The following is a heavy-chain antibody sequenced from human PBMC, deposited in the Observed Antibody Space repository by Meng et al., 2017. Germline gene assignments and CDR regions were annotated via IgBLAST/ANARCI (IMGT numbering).Heavy chain of an antibody. D-gene: IGHD3-10*01. CDR3: ARGGGGRGLDY. CDR1: GDSVSSNSAA. CDR2: TYYRSKWYS. Sequence: QVQLQQSGPGLVKPSQTLSLTCPIPGDSVSSNSAAWNWFRQSPSRGLEWRGRTYYRSKWYSYYAVSVKSRITIKPDTSKNQFSLQLTSVTPEDTAVYYCARGGGGRGLDYWGQGTLVTVSS. V-gene: IGHV6-1*01. J-gene: IGHJ4*02.